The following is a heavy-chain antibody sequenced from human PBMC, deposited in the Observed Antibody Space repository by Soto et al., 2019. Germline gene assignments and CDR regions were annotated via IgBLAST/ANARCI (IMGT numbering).Heavy chain of an antibody. CDR1: GFTFSSYG. J-gene: IGHJ6*02. CDR3: AKNMKSYYYYGMDV. V-gene: IGHV3-30*18. CDR2: ISFDGSNK. Sequence: GGSLRLSCAASGFTFSSYGMHWVRQAPGKGLEWVAVISFDGSNKYYADSVKGRFTISRDISKNTLYLQMNSLRAEDTAVYYCAKNMKSYYYYGMDVWGQGTTVTVSS.